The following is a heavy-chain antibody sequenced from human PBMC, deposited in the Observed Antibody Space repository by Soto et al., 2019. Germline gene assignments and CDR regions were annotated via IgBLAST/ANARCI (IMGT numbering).Heavy chain of an antibody. CDR3: AKGVSIVVVPAATDY. Sequence: SLRLSCAASGFTFSSYGMHWVRQAPGKGLEWVAVISYDGSNKYYADSVKGRFTISRDNSKNTLYLQMNSLRAEDTAVYYCAKGVSIVVVPAATDYWGQGTLVTVSS. V-gene: IGHV3-30*18. CDR1: GFTFSSYG. D-gene: IGHD2-2*01. CDR2: ISYDGSNK. J-gene: IGHJ4*02.